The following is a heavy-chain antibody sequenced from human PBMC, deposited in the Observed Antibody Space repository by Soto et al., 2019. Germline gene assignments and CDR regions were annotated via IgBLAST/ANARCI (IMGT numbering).Heavy chain of an antibody. D-gene: IGHD2-2*01. Sequence: QVQLQESGPGLVKPSQTLSLTCTVSGGSITSSGYYWSWIRQHPGEGLEWIGFTSNSGSTSYNPSLKCRVTISVDTSSTQFSLNLKSVTAADTAVYYCARGGGSTKVDYWGQGTLVTVSP. J-gene: IGHJ4*02. CDR2: TSNSGST. CDR1: GGSITSSGYY. V-gene: IGHV4-31*03. CDR3: ARGGGSTKVDY.